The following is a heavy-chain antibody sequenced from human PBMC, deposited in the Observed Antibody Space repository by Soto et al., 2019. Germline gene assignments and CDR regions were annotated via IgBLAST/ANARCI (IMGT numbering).Heavy chain of an antibody. V-gene: IGHV4-59*08. D-gene: IGHD2-2*01. J-gene: IGHJ5*02. CDR1: GGSIISYY. Sequence: SETLSLTCTVSGGSIISYYWSWIRQPPGKGLEWIGYIYYSGSTNYNPSLKSRVTISVDTSKNQFSLKLSSVTAADTAVYYCARFRCSSTSCYGTNWFDPWGQGTLVTVSS. CDR2: IYYSGST. CDR3: ARFRCSSTSCYGTNWFDP.